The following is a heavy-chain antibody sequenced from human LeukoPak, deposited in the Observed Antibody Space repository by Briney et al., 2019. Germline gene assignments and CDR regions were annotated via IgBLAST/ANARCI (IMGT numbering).Heavy chain of an antibody. CDR1: GFTFSSYA. V-gene: IGHV3-23*01. CDR3: AKDPRGSSSSVRYYYYYMDV. Sequence: GALRLSCAASGFTFSSYAMSWVRQAPGKGLGWVSAISGSGGSTYYADSVKGRFTISRDNSKNTLYLQMNSLRAEDTAVYYCAKDPRGSSSSVRYYYYYMDVWGKGTTVTVSS. J-gene: IGHJ6*03. D-gene: IGHD6-6*01. CDR2: ISGSGGST.